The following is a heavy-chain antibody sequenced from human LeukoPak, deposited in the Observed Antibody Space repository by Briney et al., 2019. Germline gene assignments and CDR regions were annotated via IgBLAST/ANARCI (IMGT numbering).Heavy chain of an antibody. CDR1: GGTFSSYA. CDR3: ARGYCSSTSCYKGYNWFDP. J-gene: IGHJ5*02. D-gene: IGHD2-2*02. Sequence: GASVKVSCKASGGTFSSYAIGWVRQAPGQGLEWMGGIIPIFGTANYAQKFQGRVTMTRDTSISTAYMELSRLRSDDTAVYYCARGYCSSTSCYKGYNWFDPWGQGTLVTVSS. V-gene: IGHV1-69*05. CDR2: IIPIFGTA.